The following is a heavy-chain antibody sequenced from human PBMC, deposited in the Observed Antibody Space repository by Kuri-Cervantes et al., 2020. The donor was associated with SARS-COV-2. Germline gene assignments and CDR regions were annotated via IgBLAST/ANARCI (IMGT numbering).Heavy chain of an antibody. J-gene: IGHJ4*02. Sequence: SQTLSLTCAVSGVPVTGGTYYWAWIRQPAGKGLEWIGHLDTSGSTTYNPSLRGRVTISLDPSNNQVSLRLTSATAADTAVYYCGKVSWLQLWRRYSDSWGQGTLVTVSS. CDR2: LDTSGST. CDR3: GKVSWLQLWRRYSDS. V-gene: IGHV4-61*09. D-gene: IGHD5-24*01. CDR1: GVPVTGGTYY.